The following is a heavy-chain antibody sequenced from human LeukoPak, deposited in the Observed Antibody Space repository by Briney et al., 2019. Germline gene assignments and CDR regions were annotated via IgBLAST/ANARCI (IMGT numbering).Heavy chain of an antibody. CDR1: GFTFDDYT. CDR2: ISWDGGST. J-gene: IGHJ4*02. Sequence: GGSLRLSCAASGFTFDDYTMHWVRQAPGKGLEWVSLISWDGGSTYYADSVKGRFTNTRDNAGNSLHLQMNSLRADDTAIYYCATLRWGSGLYAGDYWGQGTLVTVSS. CDR3: ATLRWGSGLYAGDY. V-gene: IGHV3-43*01. D-gene: IGHD6-19*01.